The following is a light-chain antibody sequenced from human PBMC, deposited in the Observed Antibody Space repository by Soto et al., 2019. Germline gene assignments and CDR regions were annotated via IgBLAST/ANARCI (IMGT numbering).Light chain of an antibody. J-gene: IGLJ1*01. CDR2: GNT. Sequence: QPVLTQPPSVSGAPGQRVTISCTGSSSNIGAGYDVHWYQQLLGTAPKLLIYGNTNRPSGVPDRFSGSKSGTSASLAITGLQAGDEADYYCQSYDTRLSDYVFGTGTKLTVL. CDR1: SSNIGAGYD. V-gene: IGLV1-40*01. CDR3: QSYDTRLSDYV.